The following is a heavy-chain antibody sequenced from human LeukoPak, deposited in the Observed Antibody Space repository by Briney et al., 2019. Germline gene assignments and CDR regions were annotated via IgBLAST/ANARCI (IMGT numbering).Heavy chain of an antibody. CDR2: IRSKAYGGIT. V-gene: IGHV3-49*03. J-gene: IGHJ4*02. D-gene: IGHD4-17*01. CDR3: TREGGYGDYWDY. CDR1: GFTFGDYA. Sequence: PGGSLRLSCTASGFTFGDYAMSWFRQAPGKGLEWVGFIRSKAYGGITEYAASVKGRFTISRDDSKSIAYLQMNSLKTEDTAVYYCTREGGYGDYWDYWGQGTLVTVSS.